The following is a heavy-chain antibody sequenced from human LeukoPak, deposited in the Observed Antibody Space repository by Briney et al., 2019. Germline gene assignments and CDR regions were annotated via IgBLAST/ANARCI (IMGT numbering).Heavy chain of an antibody. CDR1: GFTFSSYD. V-gene: IGHV3-23*01. CDR3: AEALNYWYFDL. CDR2: SGGDGGST. J-gene: IGHJ2*01. Sequence: GGSLRLSCAASGFTFSSYDMSWVRQAPGKGLEWVSASGGDGGSTYADPVKGRFTISRDSSKNTLYLQMNSLRAEDTATYYCAEALNYWYFDLWGRGNLVTVSS.